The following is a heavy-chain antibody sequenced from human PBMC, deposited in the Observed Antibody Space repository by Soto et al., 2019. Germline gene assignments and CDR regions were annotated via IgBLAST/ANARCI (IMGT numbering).Heavy chain of an antibody. D-gene: IGHD3-9*01. CDR1: GYTFTSYA. CDR3: ARAVLRYFDWADYYYYMDV. CDR2: INAGNGNT. J-gene: IGHJ6*03. V-gene: IGHV1-3*01. Sequence: ASVKVSCKASGYTFTSYAMHWVRQAPGQRLEWMGWINAGNGNTKYSQKFQGRVTITRDTSAGTAYMELSSLRSEDTAVYYCARAVLRYFDWADYYYYMDVWGKGTTVTVSS.